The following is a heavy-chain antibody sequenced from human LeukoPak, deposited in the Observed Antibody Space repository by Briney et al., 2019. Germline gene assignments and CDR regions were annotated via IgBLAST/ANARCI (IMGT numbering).Heavy chain of an antibody. CDR1: GGTFSSYA. V-gene: IGHV1-69*06. Sequence: ASVKVSCKASGGTFSSYAISWVRQAPGQGLEWMGGIIPIFGTANYAQKFQGRVTITADKSASTAYMELSSLRSEDTAVYYCARNRGAVAGTFDYWGQGPLVTVSS. CDR3: ARNRGAVAGTFDY. J-gene: IGHJ4*02. D-gene: IGHD6-19*01. CDR2: IIPIFGTA.